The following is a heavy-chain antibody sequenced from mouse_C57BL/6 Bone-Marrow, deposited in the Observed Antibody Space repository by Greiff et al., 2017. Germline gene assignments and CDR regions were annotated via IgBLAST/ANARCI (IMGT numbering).Heavy chain of an antibody. CDR3: ARHDAGTDFDY. D-gene: IGHD4-1*01. CDR2: IYPRDGST. J-gene: IGHJ2*01. V-gene: IGHV1-85*01. CDR1: GYTFTSYD. Sequence: LVESGPELVKPGASVKLSCKASGYTFTSYDINWVKQRPGQGLEWIGWIYPRDGSTKYNEKFKGKATLTVDTSSSTAYMELHSLTSEDSAVYFCARHDAGTDFDYWGQGTTLTVSS.